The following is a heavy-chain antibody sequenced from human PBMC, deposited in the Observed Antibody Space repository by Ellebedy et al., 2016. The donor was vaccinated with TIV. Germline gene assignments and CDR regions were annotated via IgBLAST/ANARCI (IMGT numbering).Heavy chain of an antibody. J-gene: IGHJ6*02. CDR3: ARGPLRWELPYYYYGMDV. CDR1: GGSISSRNDY. Sequence: SETLSLTCTVSGGSISSRNDYWSWIRQPPGKGLEWIGYIYYSGSTNYNPSLKSRVTISVDTSKNQFSLKLSSVTAADTAVYYCARGPLRWELPYYYYGMDVWGQGTTVTVSS. CDR2: IYYSGST. D-gene: IGHD2-15*01. V-gene: IGHV4-61*01.